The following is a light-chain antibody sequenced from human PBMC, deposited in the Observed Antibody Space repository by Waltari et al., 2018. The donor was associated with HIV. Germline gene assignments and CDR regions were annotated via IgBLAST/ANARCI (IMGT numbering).Light chain of an antibody. Sequence: QSVVIQPPSASGTPGQRVTISCSGSSSKIGSNPVHRYQQLPGTAPKLLIYSNNQRPSGVPDRFSGSKSGTSASLAISGLQSEDEADYYCAAWDDSLNGNVFGTGTKVTVL. CDR2: SNN. CDR1: SSKIGSNP. V-gene: IGLV1-44*01. J-gene: IGLJ1*01. CDR3: AAWDDSLNGNV.